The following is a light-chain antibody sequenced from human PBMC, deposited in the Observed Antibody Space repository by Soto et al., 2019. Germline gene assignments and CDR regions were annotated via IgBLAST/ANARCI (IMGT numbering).Light chain of an antibody. V-gene: IGKV3-20*01. J-gene: IGKJ1*01. CDR3: QQYGTSPWT. CDR1: QSVNSDY. CDR2: IAS. Sequence: EIVLTQSPGTLSLFPGERATLSCRATQSVNSDYLAWYQQKPGQAPRLLIYIASRRATGIPDRFSGSGSGTDVTLTINRLEPADFAVYYCQQYGTSPWTFGQGTKVEIK.